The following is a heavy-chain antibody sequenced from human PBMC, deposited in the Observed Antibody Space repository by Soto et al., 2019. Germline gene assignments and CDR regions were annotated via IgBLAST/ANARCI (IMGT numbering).Heavy chain of an antibody. D-gene: IGHD1-26*01. J-gene: IGHJ3*02. CDR3: ARDARLIVGATTNAFDI. V-gene: IGHV1-69*13. CDR1: GYTFTSYG. Sequence: SVKVSCKASGYTFTSYGISWVRQAPGQGLEWMGWISPIFGNANYAQKLQGRVTITADESTSTAYMELSSLRSEDTAVYYCARDARLIVGATTNAFDIWGQGTMVTVSS. CDR2: ISPIFGNA.